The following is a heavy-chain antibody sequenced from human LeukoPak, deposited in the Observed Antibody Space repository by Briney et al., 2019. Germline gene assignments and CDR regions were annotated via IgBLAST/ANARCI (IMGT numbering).Heavy chain of an antibody. V-gene: IGHV4-30-2*01. CDR3: ARDDGYSYVDY. J-gene: IGHJ4*02. CDR1: GGSISSGGYY. CDR2: TYHSGST. D-gene: IGHD5-18*01. Sequence: SETLSLTCTVSGGSISSGGYYWSWIRQPPGKGLEWIGYTYHSGSTYYNPSLKSRVTISVDRSKNQFSLKLSSVTAADTAVYYCARDDGYSYVDYWGQGTLVTVSS.